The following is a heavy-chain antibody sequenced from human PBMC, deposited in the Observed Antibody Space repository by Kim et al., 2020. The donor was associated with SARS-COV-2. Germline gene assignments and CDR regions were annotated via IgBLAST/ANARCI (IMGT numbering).Heavy chain of an antibody. CDR1: GFSFSDYY. D-gene: IGHD5-12*01. CDR2: ISSSGSTL. CDR3: AREKSSGYELDY. Sequence: GGSLRLSCAASGFSFSDYYMSWIRQAPGKGLEWVAYISSSGSTLDHADSVKGRFTISRDNDENSLYLQMDNLRADDTAVYYCAREKSSGYELDYWGQGIL. V-gene: IGHV3-11*01. J-gene: IGHJ4*02.